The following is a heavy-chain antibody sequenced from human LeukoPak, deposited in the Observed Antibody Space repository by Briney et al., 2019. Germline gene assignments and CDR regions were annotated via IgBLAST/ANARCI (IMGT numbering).Heavy chain of an antibody. V-gene: IGHV4-59*13. J-gene: IGHJ4*02. D-gene: IGHD2-2*01. CDR2: IHDSGNS. CDR1: GDSITNNY. CDR3: ARGGGCHRTNCYWADY. Sequence: SETLSLTCTVSGDSITNNYWAWIRQSPGKGLEWIGYIHDSGNSNYNPSLRSRVTISVDTSKNQFSLKLTSVTVADTAVYYCARGGGCHRTNCYWADYWGQGTLVTVSS.